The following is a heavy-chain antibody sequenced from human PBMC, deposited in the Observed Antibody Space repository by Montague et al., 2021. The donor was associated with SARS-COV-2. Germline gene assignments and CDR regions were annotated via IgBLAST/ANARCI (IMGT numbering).Heavy chain of an antibody. CDR2: TDWDDDK. CDR3: ARIWGATRGDAFDI. V-gene: IGHV2-70*01. CDR1: GFSLSTSGTC. Sequence: PALVKPTQTLTLTCTFSGFSLSTSGTCVSWIRQPPGKALEWLALTDWDDDKYYSTSLKTRLTISKDTSKNQVVLTMTNMDPVDTATYYCARIWGATRGDAFDIWGQGTMVTVSS. D-gene: IGHD1-26*01. J-gene: IGHJ3*02.